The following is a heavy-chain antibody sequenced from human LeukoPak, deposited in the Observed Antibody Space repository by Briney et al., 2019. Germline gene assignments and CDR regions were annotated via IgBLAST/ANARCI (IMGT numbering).Heavy chain of an antibody. D-gene: IGHD5-18*01. CDR2: INSNTGDT. V-gene: IGHV1-2*02. CDR3: ARGRWLQLWGDY. CDR1: GYTFTDYY. Sequence: GASVKVSCKASGYTFTDYYIHWVRHAPGQGPEWMGWINSNTGDTKYAQKFQDRVTLTQDTCISTAYMELSRLESDDTAVFYCARGRWLQLWGDYWGQGTPLSVSS. J-gene: IGHJ4*02.